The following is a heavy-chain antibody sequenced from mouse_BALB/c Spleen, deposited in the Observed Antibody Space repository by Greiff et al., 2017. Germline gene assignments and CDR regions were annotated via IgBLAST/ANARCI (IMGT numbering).Heavy chain of an antibody. V-gene: IGHV1-19*01. CDR1: GYTFTDYY. CDR3: ARDRYDYFDY. J-gene: IGHJ2*01. CDR2: VNPYNGGT. D-gene: IGHD2-14*01. Sequence: EVQLQQSGPELVKPGASVKMSCKASGYTFTDYYMDWVKQSHGESFEWIGRVNPYNGGTSYNQKFKGKATLTVDKSSSTAYMELNSLTSEDSAVYYCARDRYDYFDYWGQGTTLTVSS.